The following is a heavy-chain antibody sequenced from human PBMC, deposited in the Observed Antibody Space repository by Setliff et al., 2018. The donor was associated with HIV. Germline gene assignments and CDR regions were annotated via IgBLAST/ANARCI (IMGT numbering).Heavy chain of an antibody. Sequence: SETLSLTCNVSGFSFRNSFYNWGWIRPPPGKGLEWIGTIYYSGTTYYNPSLKGRVTTSIDTSKNQFSLKLNSVTAADTAVYYCASRVYYYDSNNFLREEGFDPWGQGTLVTVSS. CDR1: GFSFRNSFYN. V-gene: IGHV4-39*07. D-gene: IGHD3-22*01. CDR2: IYYSGTT. J-gene: IGHJ5*02. CDR3: ASRVYYYDSNNFLREEGFDP.